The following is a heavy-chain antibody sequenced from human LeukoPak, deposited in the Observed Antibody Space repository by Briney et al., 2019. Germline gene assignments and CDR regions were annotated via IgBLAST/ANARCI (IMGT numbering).Heavy chain of an antibody. CDR3: AREAGYSSSWYYLNWFDP. CDR1: GFTFSSYA. D-gene: IGHD6-13*01. CDR2: KSYDGSNK. J-gene: IGHJ5*02. V-gene: IGHV3-30-3*01. Sequence: GGSLRLSCAASGFTFSSYAMHWVRQAPGKGLEWVAVKSYDGSNKYYADSVKGRFTISRDNSKNTLYLQMNSLRAEDTAVYYCAREAGYSSSWYYLNWFDPWGQGTLVTVSS.